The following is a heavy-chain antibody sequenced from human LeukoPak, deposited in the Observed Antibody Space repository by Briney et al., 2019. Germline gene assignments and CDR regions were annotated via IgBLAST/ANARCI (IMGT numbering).Heavy chain of an antibody. CDR2: IYTSGST. D-gene: IGHD6-19*01. CDR3: ARVKAVAGRTLYYYGMDV. CDR1: GGSISSYY. Sequence: SETLSLTCTVSGGSISSYYWSWIRQPAGKGLEWIGRIYTSGSTNYNPSLKSRVTISVDTSKNQFSLKLSSVTAADTAVYYCARVKAVAGRTLYYYGMDVWGQGTTVTVSS. V-gene: IGHV4-4*07. J-gene: IGHJ6*02.